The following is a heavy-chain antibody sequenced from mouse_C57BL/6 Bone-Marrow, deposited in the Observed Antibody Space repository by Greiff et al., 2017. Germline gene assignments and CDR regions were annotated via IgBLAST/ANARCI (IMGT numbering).Heavy chain of an antibody. V-gene: IGHV1-15*01. D-gene: IGHD2-1*01. Sequence: VQLQQSGAELVRPGASVTLSCKASGYTFTDYEMHWVKQTPVHGLEWIGAIDPETGGTAYNQKFKGQAILTADKSSSTAYMELRSLTSEDSAVYYCTRRGAYGNFSWFAYWGQGTLVTVSA. CDR3: TRRGAYGNFSWFAY. CDR2: IDPETGGT. CDR1: GYTFTDYE. J-gene: IGHJ3*01.